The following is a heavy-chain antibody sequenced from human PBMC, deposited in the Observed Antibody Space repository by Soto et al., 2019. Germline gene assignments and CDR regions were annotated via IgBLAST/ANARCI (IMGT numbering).Heavy chain of an antibody. CDR3: ARDSYDSIGYSDY. CDR1: GGNFSSYA. J-gene: IGHJ4*02. Sequence: VQLVQSGAEVKKPGTSVKVSCKASGGNFSSYAISWMRQAPGQGLEWMGGIIPIIGSAIYAQKFQGRVTITAYASRSTAYMELSSLRSEDTAVYYCARDSYDSIGYSDYWGQGTLVTVSS. CDR2: IIPIIGSA. D-gene: IGHD3-22*01. V-gene: IGHV1-69*01.